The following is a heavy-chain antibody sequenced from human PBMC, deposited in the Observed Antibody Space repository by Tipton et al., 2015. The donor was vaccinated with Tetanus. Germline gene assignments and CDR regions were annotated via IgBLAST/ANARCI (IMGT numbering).Heavy chain of an antibody. Sequence: SLRLSCAASGFTFSNAWMNWVRQAPGKGLEWVGRIKSKTDGGTTDYAAPGKGRFTISRDDSKNTLYLQMNSLKTEDTAVYYCTTTYFYDSSGYYSWGSLYAFDIWGQGTMVTVSS. D-gene: IGHD3-22*01. J-gene: IGHJ3*02. CDR1: GFTFSNAW. CDR3: TTTYFYDSSGYYSWGSLYAFDI. V-gene: IGHV3-15*07. CDR2: IKSKTDGGTT.